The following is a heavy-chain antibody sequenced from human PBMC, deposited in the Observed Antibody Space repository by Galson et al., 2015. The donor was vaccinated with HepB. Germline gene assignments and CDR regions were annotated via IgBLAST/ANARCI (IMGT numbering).Heavy chain of an antibody. CDR1: GFTLRSYA. D-gene: IGHD3-3*01. V-gene: IGHV3-30-3*01. J-gene: IGHJ4*02. CDR3: ARVEHGDFWPEGVASEIDY. Sequence: SLRLSCAASGFTLRSYAMHWVRQAPGKGLEWVAVISYDGSNKYYADSVKGRFTISRDNSKNTLYLQMNSLRAEDTAVYYCARVEHGDFWPEGVASEIDYWGQGTLVTVSS. CDR2: ISYDGSNK.